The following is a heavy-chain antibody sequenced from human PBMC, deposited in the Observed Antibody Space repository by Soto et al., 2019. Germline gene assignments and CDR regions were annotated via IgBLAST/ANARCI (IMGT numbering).Heavy chain of an antibody. J-gene: IGHJ5*02. CDR1: GFTFSNYA. CDR2: ISGSGGST. V-gene: IGHV3-23*01. CDR3: VKASTSSGYYFFDWFDP. D-gene: IGHD3-22*01. Sequence: PGGSLRLSCAASGFTFSNYAMTWVRQAPGKGLEWVSGISGSGGSTFYADPVKGRFTISRDNSKNTLYLQMSSLRAEDTAVYYCVKASTSSGYYFFDWFDPWGQGTLVTVSS.